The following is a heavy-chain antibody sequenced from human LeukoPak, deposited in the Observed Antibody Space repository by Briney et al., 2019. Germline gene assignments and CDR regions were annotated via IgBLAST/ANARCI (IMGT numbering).Heavy chain of an antibody. Sequence: GGSLRLSCAASGFTFSSYPMHWVRQAPGKGLEYVSTITSNGGSTYYADSVQGRFTISRDNSKNTLYLQMSSLRAEDTAVYYCVKDSLMVRGASFDYWGQGTLVTASS. V-gene: IGHV3-64D*06. CDR3: VKDSLMVRGASFDY. CDR1: GFTFSSYP. CDR2: ITSNGGST. D-gene: IGHD3-10*01. J-gene: IGHJ4*02.